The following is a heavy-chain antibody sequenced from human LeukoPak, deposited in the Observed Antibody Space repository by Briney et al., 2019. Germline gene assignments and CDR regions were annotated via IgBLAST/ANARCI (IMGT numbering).Heavy chain of an antibody. V-gene: IGHV3-23*05. CDR2: FGPNGINI. CDR1: GFTLSTFT. CDR3: ARLTANHFDY. Sequence: GGSLRLSCEASGFTLSTFTMSWVRQAPGMGLEWVSVFGPNGINIYYSESVRGRLTISRDVSRNTLSLQMSSLRPEDSAIYYCARLTANHFDYWGQGTLVTVSS. J-gene: IGHJ4*02. D-gene: IGHD2-21*02.